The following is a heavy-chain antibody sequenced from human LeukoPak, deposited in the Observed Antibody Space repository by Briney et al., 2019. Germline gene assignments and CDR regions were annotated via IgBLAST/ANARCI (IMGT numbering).Heavy chain of an antibody. CDR2: IYTSGST. V-gene: IGHV4-4*07. Sequence: SETLSLTCTVSGGSISSYYWSWIRQPAGKGLEWIGRIYTSGSTNYNPSLKSRVTMSVDTSKNQFSLTLSSVTAADTAVYYCARGVCSGGSCYSWELNWFDPWGQGTLVTVSS. CDR3: ARGVCSGGSCYSWELNWFDP. CDR1: GGSISSYY. J-gene: IGHJ5*02. D-gene: IGHD2-15*01.